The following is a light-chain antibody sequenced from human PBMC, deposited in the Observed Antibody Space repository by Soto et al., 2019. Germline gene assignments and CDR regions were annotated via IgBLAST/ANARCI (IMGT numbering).Light chain of an antibody. CDR2: EVS. Sequence: QSALTQPPSASGSPGQSVTISCTGTSSDVGGYDYVSWYQHHPGKAPKLMIFEVSKRPSGVPDRFSGSKSGNTASLTVSGLQAEDEADYYCSSYASSNILLFGGGTQLTVL. V-gene: IGLV2-8*01. CDR1: SSDVGGYDY. CDR3: SSYASSNILL. J-gene: IGLJ2*01.